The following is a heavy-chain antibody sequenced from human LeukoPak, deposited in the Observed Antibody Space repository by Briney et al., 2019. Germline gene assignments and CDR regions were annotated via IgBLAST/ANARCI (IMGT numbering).Heavy chain of an antibody. D-gene: IGHD7-27*01. Sequence: ASVRVSCKPSGYTFSGFYIHWVRQAPGQGLEWMGWISPNSGGTDYAQRFQGRVTMTRDTSISTAYMELSSLRSNDTAVYYCAIQPWGSGNNWYFDLWGRGTLVTVSS. CDR3: AIQPWGSGNNWYFDL. CDR2: ISPNSGGT. J-gene: IGHJ2*01. V-gene: IGHV1-2*02. CDR1: GYTFSGFY.